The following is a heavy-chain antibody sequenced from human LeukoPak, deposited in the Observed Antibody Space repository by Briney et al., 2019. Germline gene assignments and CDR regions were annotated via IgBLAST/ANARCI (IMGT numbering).Heavy chain of an antibody. V-gene: IGHV4-59*01. CDR1: GGSISSYY. D-gene: IGHD6-6*01. CDR3: ASATPAGKYSSSFGVEAFDI. Sequence: SETLSLTCTVSGGSISSYYWSWIRQPPGKGLEWIGYIYYSGSTNYNPSLKSRVTISVDMSKNQFSLKLSSVTAADTAVYYCASATPAGKYSSSFGVEAFDIWGQGTMVTVSS. CDR2: IYYSGST. J-gene: IGHJ3*02.